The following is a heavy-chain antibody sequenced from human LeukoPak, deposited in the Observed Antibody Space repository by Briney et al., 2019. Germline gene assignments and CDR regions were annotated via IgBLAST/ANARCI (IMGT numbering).Heavy chain of an antibody. CDR3: AKGMSGSCYSGSDY. CDR2: ICGTDGGT. V-gene: IGHV3-23*01. D-gene: IGHD3-22*01. Sequence: GGSLRLSCAASGFTFSNYALSWVRQAPGKGLEWVSSICGTDGGTYYADSMKGRFTISRDISKNALYLQMNSLRAEDTAVYYCAKGMSGSCYSGSDYWGQGNLVTVSS. J-gene: IGHJ4*02. CDR1: GFTFSNYA.